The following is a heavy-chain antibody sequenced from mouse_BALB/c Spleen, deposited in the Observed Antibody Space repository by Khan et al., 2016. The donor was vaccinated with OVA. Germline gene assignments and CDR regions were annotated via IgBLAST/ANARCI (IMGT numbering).Heavy chain of an antibody. Sequence: EVKLQESGPSLVKPSQTLSLTCSVTGDSITSGYWNWIRKFPGNKLEYMGYISYSGSTYYNPSLKSRISITRDTSKTQYYLQLNSVTTEDTATDYGARSGYYGYDAMDYWGQGTSVTVSS. CDR3: ARSGYYGYDAMDY. V-gene: IGHV3-8*02. D-gene: IGHD1-1*02. CDR1: GDSITSGY. J-gene: IGHJ4*01. CDR2: ISYSGST.